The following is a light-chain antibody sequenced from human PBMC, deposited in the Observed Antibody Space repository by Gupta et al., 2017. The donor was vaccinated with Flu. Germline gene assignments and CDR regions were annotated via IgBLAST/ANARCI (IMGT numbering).Light chain of an antibody. Sequence: DRVTISCRASHSIDTWLAWFQQKPGRAPKLLISKASILEDGVPTRFAGSGSGTQFTLTITNIQTDDFASYYCQHYNSYPYTFGHGTKLEIK. CDR1: HSIDTW. CDR2: KAS. V-gene: IGKV1-5*03. J-gene: IGKJ2*01. CDR3: QHYNSYPYT.